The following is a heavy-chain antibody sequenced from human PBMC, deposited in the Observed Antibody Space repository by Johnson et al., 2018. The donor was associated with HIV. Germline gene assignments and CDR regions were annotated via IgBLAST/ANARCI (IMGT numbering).Heavy chain of an antibody. CDR3: ARATVTPSDAFDF. Sequence: VQRVEAGGGLGQPGGSLRLSCAASGFTVSSNYMSWVRQAPGKGLEWVSVIYSGGSTYYADSVKGRFTISRDNSKNSLYLQMNSLRAEDTAVYYCARATVTPSDAFDFWGQGTMVTVSS. V-gene: IGHV3-66*01. CDR2: IYSGGST. D-gene: IGHD4-17*01. CDR1: GFTVSSNY. J-gene: IGHJ3*01.